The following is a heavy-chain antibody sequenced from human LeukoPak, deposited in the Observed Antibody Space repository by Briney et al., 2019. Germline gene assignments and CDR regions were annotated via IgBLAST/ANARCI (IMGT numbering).Heavy chain of an antibody. J-gene: IGHJ5*02. CDR3: ARLQRWEPRFDP. Sequence: GASVKVSCKASGYTFTSYDINWVRQATGQGLEWMGWMNPNNGNTNYAQKLQGRVTMTTDTSTSTAYMELRSLRSDDTAVYYCARLQRWEPRFDPWGQGTLVTVSS. D-gene: IGHD4-23*01. V-gene: IGHV1-18*01. CDR1: GYTFTSYD. CDR2: MNPNNGNT.